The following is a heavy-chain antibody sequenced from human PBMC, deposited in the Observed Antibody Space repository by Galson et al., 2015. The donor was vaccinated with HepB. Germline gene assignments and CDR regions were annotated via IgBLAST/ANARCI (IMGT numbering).Heavy chain of an antibody. CDR3: ARHPSANSSGWYRFDY. D-gene: IGHD6-19*01. J-gene: IGHJ4*02. CDR1: GYSFISYW. Sequence: QSGAEVKKPGESLRISCKGSGYSFISYWISWVRQMPGKGLEWMGRIDPSDSYTNYSPSFQGHVTISADKSISTAYLQWSSLKASDTAMYYCARHPSANSSGWYRFDYWGQGTLVTVSS. CDR2: IDPSDSYT. V-gene: IGHV5-10-1*01.